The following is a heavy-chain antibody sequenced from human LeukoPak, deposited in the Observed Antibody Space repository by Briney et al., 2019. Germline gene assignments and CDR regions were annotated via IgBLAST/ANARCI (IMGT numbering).Heavy chain of an antibody. CDR1: GFTFSDYY. CDR2: ISSSGSTI. D-gene: IGHD3-22*01. Sequence: GGSLRLSCAASGFTFSDYYMSWIRQAPGKGLEWVSYISSSGSTIYYADSVKGRFTISRDNAKNSLYLQMNSLRVEDTAVYYCARAEWDYYDSSGYPDYWGQGTLVTVSS. V-gene: IGHV3-11*01. CDR3: ARAEWDYYDSSGYPDY. J-gene: IGHJ4*02.